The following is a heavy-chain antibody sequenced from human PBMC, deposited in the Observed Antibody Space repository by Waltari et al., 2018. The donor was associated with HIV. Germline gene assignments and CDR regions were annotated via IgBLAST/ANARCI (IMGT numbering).Heavy chain of an antibody. CDR2: LTSTSHSI. J-gene: IGHJ4*02. CDR1: GFPLSTYT. V-gene: IGHV3-21*02. CDR3: VADLGGSHDS. Sequence: MQLVESGGGLVKPGGSRRLSCATSGFPLSTYTMTWVRQNPGKGMECISSLTSTSHSIFESDSTKGRFIISRDNAQNSLSLQMTSLTAEDTAVYFCVADLGGSHDSWGQGTLVTVSS. D-gene: IGHD1-26*01.